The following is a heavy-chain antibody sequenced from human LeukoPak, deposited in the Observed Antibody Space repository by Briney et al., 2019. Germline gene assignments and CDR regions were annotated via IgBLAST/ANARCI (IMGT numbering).Heavy chain of an antibody. J-gene: IGHJ5*02. Sequence: SETLSLTCTVSGGSISSSSYYWGWIRQPPGKGLEWIGSIYYSGSTYYNPSLKSRVTISVDTSKNQFSLKLSSVTAADTAVYYCARLEVVANWFDPWGQGTLVTVSS. CDR2: IYYSGST. V-gene: IGHV4-39*07. D-gene: IGHD2-15*01. CDR1: GGSISSSSYY. CDR3: ARLEVVANWFDP.